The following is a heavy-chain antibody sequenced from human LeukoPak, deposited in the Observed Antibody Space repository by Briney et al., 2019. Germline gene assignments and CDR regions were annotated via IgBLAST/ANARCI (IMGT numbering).Heavy chain of an antibody. CDR2: ISYDGSNK. V-gene: IGHV3-30*04. J-gene: IGHJ4*02. D-gene: IGHD4-17*01. CDR3: ARDSSHDYDHNYDC. Sequence: GGSLRLSCAASGFTFSSYAMHWVRQAPGKGLEWVAVISYDGSNKYYADSVKGRFTISRDNSKNTLYLQMNSLRAEDTAVYYCARDSSHDYDHNYDCWGQGTLVTVSS. CDR1: GFTFSSYA.